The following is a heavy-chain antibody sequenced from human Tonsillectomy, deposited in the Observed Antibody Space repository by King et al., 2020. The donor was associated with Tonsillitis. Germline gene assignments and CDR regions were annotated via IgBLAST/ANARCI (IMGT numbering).Heavy chain of an antibody. Sequence: QLQESGPGLVMPSETLSLTCTVSSASINNYYWSWIRQPPGKGLLWIGYIYFTGNTNYNPSLRSRVTISIDTSKTRFSLKIDSVTAEDTAVYYCARGPTYGDYNDWGQGTLVTVSS. D-gene: IGHD4-17*01. CDR3: ARGPTYGDYND. CDR2: IYFTGNT. CDR1: SASINNYY. J-gene: IGHJ4*02. V-gene: IGHV4-59*01.